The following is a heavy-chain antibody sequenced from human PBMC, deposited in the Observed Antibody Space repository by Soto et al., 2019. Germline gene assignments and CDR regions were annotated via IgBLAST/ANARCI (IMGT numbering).Heavy chain of an antibody. CDR3: ANRISFDMDF. Sequence: QFQLVQSGAEVKEPGASVKVSCKASGYTFNNHYIHWVRQAPGQGLEWMGRIHPSGGGTTYEQKFEGRIILTRETSTTTIYMELSSLTPEYTAISYCANRISFDMDFWGQVTKVTVS. V-gene: IGHV1-46*02. D-gene: IGHD2-15*01. CDR1: GYTFNNHY. J-gene: IGHJ6*02. CDR2: IHPSGGGT.